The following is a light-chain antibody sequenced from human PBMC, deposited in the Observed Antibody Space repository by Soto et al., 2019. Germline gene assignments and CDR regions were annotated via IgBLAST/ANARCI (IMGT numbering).Light chain of an antibody. J-gene: IGKJ1*01. CDR2: DAS. CDR1: QSINVW. CDR3: QQYDLYSWT. V-gene: IGKV1-5*01. Sequence: DIQMTQSPSTLSASVGDRVTITCRASQSINVWVAWYQQRPGKAPNLLIYDASNLQSGVPSRFSGSGSGTEFTLTISSLQPEDFATYYCQQYDLYSWTFGQGTKVDIK.